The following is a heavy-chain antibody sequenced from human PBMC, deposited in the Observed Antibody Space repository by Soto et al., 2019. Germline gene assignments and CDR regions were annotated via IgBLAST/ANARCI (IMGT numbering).Heavy chain of an antibody. CDR1: GGTFSSYA. V-gene: IGHV1-69*12. D-gene: IGHD3-3*01. CDR3: ASSPTNYVFWSGYSSWFAP. J-gene: IGHJ5*02. Sequence: QVQLVQSGAEVMKPGSSVKVSCKASGGTFSSYAISWVRQAPGQGLEWMGGIIPIFGTANYAQKFQGRVTITADEPTSTPYMELSSLRSGDTAVYSCASSPTNYVFWSGYSSWFAPGGQGPLVTVSS. CDR2: IIPIFGTA.